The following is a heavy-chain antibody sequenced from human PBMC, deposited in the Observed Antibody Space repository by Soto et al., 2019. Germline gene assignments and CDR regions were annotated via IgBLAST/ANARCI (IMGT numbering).Heavy chain of an antibody. Sequence: SETLSLTCTVSGGSISSYYWSWIRQPAGKGLEWIGRIYTSGSTNYNPSLKSRVTMSVDTSKNQFSLKLSSVTDADTAVYYCARDGIVVVPAAIKYYYYYYGMDVWGQGTTVTVSS. V-gene: IGHV4-4*07. J-gene: IGHJ6*02. CDR3: ARDGIVVVPAAIKYYYYYYGMDV. CDR1: GGSISSYY. CDR2: IYTSGST. D-gene: IGHD2-2*01.